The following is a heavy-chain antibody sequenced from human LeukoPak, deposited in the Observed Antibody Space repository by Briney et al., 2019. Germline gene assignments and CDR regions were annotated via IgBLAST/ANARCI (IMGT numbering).Heavy chain of an antibody. D-gene: IGHD1-1*01. CDR2: IKQDRSEK. CDR3: AKASNTWNYFDY. Sequence: GGSLRLSCAASGFMFSSYWMSWVRQAPGKGLEWVANIKQDRSEKYYVDSVKGRFTVSRDNARNSLYLQMNSLRAEDTAIYYCAKASNTWNYFDYWGQGTLVTVSS. V-gene: IGHV3-7*03. CDR1: GFMFSSYW. J-gene: IGHJ4*02.